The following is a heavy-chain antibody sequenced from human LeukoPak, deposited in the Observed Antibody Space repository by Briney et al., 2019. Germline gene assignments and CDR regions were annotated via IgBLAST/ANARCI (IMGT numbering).Heavy chain of an antibody. CDR2: INHSGST. D-gene: IGHD6-6*01. V-gene: IGHV4-34*01. CDR1: GGSFSGYY. Sequence: SETLSLTCAVYGGSFSGYYWSWIRQPPGKGLEWIGEINHSGSTYYNPSLKSRVTISVDTSKNQFSLKLSSVTAADTAVYYCARHCSVHYSSSYYFDYWGQGTLVTVSS. CDR3: ARHCSVHYSSSYYFDY. J-gene: IGHJ4*02.